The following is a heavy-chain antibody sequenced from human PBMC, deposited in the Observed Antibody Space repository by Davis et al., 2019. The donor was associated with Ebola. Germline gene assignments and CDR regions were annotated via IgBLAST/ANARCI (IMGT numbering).Heavy chain of an antibody. D-gene: IGHD4-11*01. CDR1: GGTFSSYT. J-gene: IGHJ4*02. V-gene: IGHV1-46*01. CDR3: ARVVTRGLLSADY. Sequence: ASVKVSCKASGGTFSSYTVSWVRQAPGQGLEWMGIINPSGGSTSYAQKFQGRVTMTRDTSTSTVYMELSSLRSEDTAVYYCARVVTRGLLSADYWGQGTLVTVSS. CDR2: INPSGGST.